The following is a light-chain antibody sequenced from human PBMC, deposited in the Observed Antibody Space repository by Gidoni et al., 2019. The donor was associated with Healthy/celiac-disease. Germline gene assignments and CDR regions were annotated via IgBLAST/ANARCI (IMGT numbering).Light chain of an antibody. CDR2: DVS. CDR1: SSDVGGYNY. CDR3: CSYAGSYTNV. Sequence: QSALTQPRPVSGSPGQSVTISCTGTSSDVGGYNYVSWYQQHPGKAPKLMIYDVSKRPSGVPDRFSCSKSGNTASLTISGLQAEDEADYYCCSYAGSYTNVFGTGTKVTVL. J-gene: IGLJ1*01. V-gene: IGLV2-11*01.